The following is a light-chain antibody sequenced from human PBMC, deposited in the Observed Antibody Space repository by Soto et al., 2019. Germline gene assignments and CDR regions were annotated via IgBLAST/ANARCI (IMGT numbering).Light chain of an antibody. CDR1: QIISSW. CDR2: DAF. CDR3: QQYNRT. Sequence: DIKMTQSPSTRSASVGDRVTITCRATQIISSWLALYQQKPGKATKLLIYDAFSLESGVPSRFSGSGSGTEFTLTISSLQPNDFATYYCQQYNRTFGQGTKVEIK. J-gene: IGKJ1*01. V-gene: IGKV1-5*01.